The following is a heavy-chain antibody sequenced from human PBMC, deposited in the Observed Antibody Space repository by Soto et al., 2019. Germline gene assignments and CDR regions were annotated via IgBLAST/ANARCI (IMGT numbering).Heavy chain of an antibody. CDR3: ARGRRDIDLRGGMDV. J-gene: IGHJ6*02. D-gene: IGHD2-15*01. CDR2: IYYSGST. Sequence: QVQLEESGPGLVKPSQTLSLTCTVSGGSISSGGYYWSWIRQHPGKGLEWIGYIYYSGSTYYNPSLKSRVTISVVTSKNQFSLKLSSVTAADTAVYYCARGRRDIDLRGGMDVWGQGTTVTVSS. CDR1: GGSISSGGYY. V-gene: IGHV4-31*03.